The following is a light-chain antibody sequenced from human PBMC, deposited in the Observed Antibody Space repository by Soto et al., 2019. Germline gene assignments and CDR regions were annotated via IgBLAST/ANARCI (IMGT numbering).Light chain of an antibody. CDR1: RSDIGDSNF. Sequence: QSALTPPASVSGSPGQSVTISCTGPRSDIGDSNFISWYQHSPGKAPRLLIYEVNNRPSGVSKRFSGSKAGNTASLTISGLLDDDEADYFCASFRSGTVLVFGSGTKVTV. CDR3: ASFRSGTVLV. V-gene: IGLV2-14*01. J-gene: IGLJ1*01. CDR2: EVN.